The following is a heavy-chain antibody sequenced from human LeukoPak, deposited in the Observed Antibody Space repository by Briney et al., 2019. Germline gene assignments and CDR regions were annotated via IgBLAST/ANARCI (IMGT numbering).Heavy chain of an antibody. V-gene: IGHV1-18*01. J-gene: IGHJ4*02. CDR2: IRGDNGDT. D-gene: IGHD3-9*01. Sequence: ASVKVSCKTSGYTFSSYGITWVRQAPGQGLEWVGWIRGDNGDTNYAQKLQGRVTMTTDTFTSAAYMELRSLGSDETAVYYCARVGLLTGYYFFDYWGQGTLVTVSS. CDR1: GYTFSSYG. CDR3: ARVGLLTGYYFFDY.